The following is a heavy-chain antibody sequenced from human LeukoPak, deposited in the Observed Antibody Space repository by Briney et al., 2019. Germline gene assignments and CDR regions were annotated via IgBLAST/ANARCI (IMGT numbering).Heavy chain of an antibody. CDR1: GFTFSSYA. CDR2: ISGSGGST. D-gene: IGHD3-10*01. V-gene: IGHV3-23*01. Sequence: GGSLRLSCAASGFTFSSYAMSWVRQAPGKGLEWVSAISGSGGSTYYADSVKGRFTISRDNSKNTLYLQMNSLRAEDTVVYYCAKVTVMVRGVNTFDYWGQGTLVTVSS. CDR3: AKVTVMVRGVNTFDY. J-gene: IGHJ4*02.